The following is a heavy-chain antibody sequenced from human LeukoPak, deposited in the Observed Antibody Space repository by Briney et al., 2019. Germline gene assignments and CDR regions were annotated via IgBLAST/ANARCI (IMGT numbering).Heavy chain of an antibody. Sequence: GGSLRLSCAASGFIFNSYAMSWVRQVPGKGLEWVSTISPSGSNTHHADSVTGRFTISRDNSKNTVSLQMTSLRAEDTAVYYCAKDPSTLTLTDNYWGQGTLVTVSS. CDR1: GFIFNSYA. D-gene: IGHD3-9*01. J-gene: IGHJ4*02. V-gene: IGHV3-23*01. CDR3: AKDPSTLTLTDNY. CDR2: ISPSGSNT.